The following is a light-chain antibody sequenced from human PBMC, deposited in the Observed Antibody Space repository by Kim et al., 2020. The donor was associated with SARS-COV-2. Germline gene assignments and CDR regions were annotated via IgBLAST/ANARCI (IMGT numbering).Light chain of an antibody. V-gene: IGKV3D-7*01. CDR3: QQYYNFLYT. Sequence: PGERITLSCRASRNVSSSYLTWYQQKPGQAPRLLIYGASTRATGIPARFSGSGSGTDFTLTISSLQPEDFAVYYCQQYYNFLYTFGQGTKLEI. CDR2: GAS. CDR1: RNVSSSY. J-gene: IGKJ2*01.